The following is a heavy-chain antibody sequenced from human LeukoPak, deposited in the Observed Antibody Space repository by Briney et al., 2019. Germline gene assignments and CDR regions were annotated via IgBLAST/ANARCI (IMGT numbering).Heavy chain of an antibody. V-gene: IGHV4-39*07. D-gene: IGHD2-8*01. CDR2: INHSGST. J-gene: IGHJ4*02. Sequence: PSETLSLTCTVSGGSISTSNYYWGWIRQPPGKGLEWIGEINHSGSTNYNPSLKSRVTISVDTSKNQFSLKLSSVTAADTAVYYCARGSQVGVFDYWGQGTLVTVSS. CDR1: GGSISTSNYY. CDR3: ARGSQVGVFDY.